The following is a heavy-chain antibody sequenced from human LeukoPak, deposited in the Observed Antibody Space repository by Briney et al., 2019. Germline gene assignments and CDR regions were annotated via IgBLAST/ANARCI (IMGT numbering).Heavy chain of an antibody. Sequence: GGSLRLSCAASGFTFSSYAMSWVRQAPGKGLEWVSAISGSGGSTYYADSVKGRFTISRDNSKTTLYLQMNSLRAEDTAVYYCARPHGGYNLNWFDPWGQGTLVTVSS. CDR3: ARPHGGYNLNWFDP. D-gene: IGHD5-24*01. J-gene: IGHJ5*02. CDR2: ISGSGGST. CDR1: GFTFSSYA. V-gene: IGHV3-23*01.